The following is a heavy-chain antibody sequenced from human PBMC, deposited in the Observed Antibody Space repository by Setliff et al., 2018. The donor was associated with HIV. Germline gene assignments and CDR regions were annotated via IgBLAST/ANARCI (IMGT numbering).Heavy chain of an antibody. CDR1: GFTVSSNY. D-gene: IGHD3-16*01. J-gene: IGHJ4*02. Sequence: PGGSLRLSCAASGFTVSSNYMSWVRQAPGKGLVWVSRISRDGRTTNYAESVKGRFTISRDNAKNTLYLLMNSLRLEDTGVYYCARDRDGGRDYWGQGALVTVSS. V-gene: IGHV3-74*01. CDR2: ISRDGRTT. CDR3: ARDRDGGRDY.